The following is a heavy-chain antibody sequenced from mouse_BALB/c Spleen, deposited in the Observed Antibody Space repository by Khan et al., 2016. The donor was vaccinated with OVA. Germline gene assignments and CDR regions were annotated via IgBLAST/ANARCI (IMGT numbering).Heavy chain of an antibody. V-gene: IGHV3-2*02. CDR1: GYSITSDYA. D-gene: IGHD1-1*01. Sequence: EVQLQESGPGLVKPSQSLSLTCTVTGYSITSDYAWNWIRQFPGNKLEWMGYISYSGRTSYNPSLKSRISLTRDTSKNQFFLQLNSVTTEDTATYYSARSVTITTVVATDFDYWGQGTTLTVSS. J-gene: IGHJ2*01. CDR2: ISYSGRT. CDR3: ARSVTITTVVATDFDY.